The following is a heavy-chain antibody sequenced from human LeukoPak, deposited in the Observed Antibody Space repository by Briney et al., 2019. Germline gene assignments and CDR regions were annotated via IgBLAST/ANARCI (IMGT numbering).Heavy chain of an antibody. CDR1: GGSISSSSYY. D-gene: IGHD1-26*01. CDR2: IYYSGST. Sequence: SETLSLTCTVSGGSISSSSYYWGWIRQPPGKGLEWIGSIYYSGSTYYNPSLKSRVTISVDTSKNQFSLKLSSVTAADTAVYYCARDRYGSFDYWGQGTLVTVSS. CDR3: ARDRYGSFDY. V-gene: IGHV4-39*07. J-gene: IGHJ4*02.